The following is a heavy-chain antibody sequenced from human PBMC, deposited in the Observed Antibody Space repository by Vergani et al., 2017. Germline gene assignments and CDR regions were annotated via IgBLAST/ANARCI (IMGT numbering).Heavy chain of an antibody. CDR1: GYSISSGYY. J-gene: IGHJ4*02. Sequence: QVQLQESGPGLVKPSETLSLTCAVSGYSISSGYYWGWIRQPPGKGLEWIGSIYHSGSTYYNPSLKSRVTISVDTSKNQFSLKLSSVTAADTAVYYCARLRLLWFGEFPCYFDYWGQGTLVTVSS. CDR3: ARLRLLWFGEFPCYFDY. V-gene: IGHV4-38-2*01. D-gene: IGHD3-10*01. CDR2: IYHSGST.